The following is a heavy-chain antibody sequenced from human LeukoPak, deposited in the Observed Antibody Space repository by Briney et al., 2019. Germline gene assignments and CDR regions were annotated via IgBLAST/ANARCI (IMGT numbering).Heavy chain of an antibody. V-gene: IGHV3-23*01. CDR3: AKQAGHFGDSKTDY. CDR1: GFTFSSYA. Sequence: GGPVTLSCAASGFTFSSYAMSWLRQTPGKGLEWVSTISSSGGNALYPDSVKGRYTISRDNSKNTLYLQMDSLRAEDTAIYYCAKQAGHFGDSKTDYWGQGTLVTVSS. CDR2: ISSSGGNA. D-gene: IGHD2-21*02. J-gene: IGHJ4*02.